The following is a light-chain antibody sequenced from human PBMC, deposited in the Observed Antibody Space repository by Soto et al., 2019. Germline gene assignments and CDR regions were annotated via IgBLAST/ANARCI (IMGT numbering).Light chain of an antibody. CDR3: CSYAGSHTYV. Sequence: QSARTQSLSVSWSPGQSVAIACTGTSSDVGGYNYVSWYQQHPGKAPKLMIYDVSKRPSGVPDRFSGSKSGNTASLTISGLQAEDEADYYCCSYAGSHTYVFGAGTKVTVL. J-gene: IGLJ1*01. CDR2: DVS. CDR1: SSDVGGYNY. V-gene: IGLV2-11*01.